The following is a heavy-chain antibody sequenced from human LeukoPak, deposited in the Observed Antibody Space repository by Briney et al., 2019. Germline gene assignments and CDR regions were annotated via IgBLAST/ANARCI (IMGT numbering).Heavy chain of an antibody. CDR3: ARSSDA. CDR2: IAWDEDK. CDR1: GLSLRTYGRG. J-gene: IGHJ5*02. V-gene: IGHV2-70*17. Sequence: RASGPTLVNPTQTLTLTCNFSGLSLRTYGRGVGWIRQPPGKARECLSRIAWDEDKFYSTSLKTRLTISKDTSKNQVVLTMTNMDPVDTATYYCARSSDAWGQGSLVTVSS.